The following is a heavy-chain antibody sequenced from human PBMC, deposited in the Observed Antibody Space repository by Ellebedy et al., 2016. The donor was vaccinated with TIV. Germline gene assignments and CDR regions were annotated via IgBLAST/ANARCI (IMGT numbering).Heavy chain of an antibody. CDR3: AKLASVAGTGSDAFDI. CDR1: GFTFDDYA. V-gene: IGHV3-43D*03. Sequence: GESLKISXAASGFTFDDYAMHWVRQAPGKGLEWVSLISWDGGSTYYADSVKGRFTISRDNSKNSLYLQMNSLRAEDTALYYCAKLASVAGTGSDAFDIWGQGTMVTVSS. J-gene: IGHJ3*02. CDR2: ISWDGGST. D-gene: IGHD6-19*01.